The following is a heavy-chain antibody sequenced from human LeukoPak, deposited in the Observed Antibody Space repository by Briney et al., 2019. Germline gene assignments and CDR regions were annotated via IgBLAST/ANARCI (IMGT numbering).Heavy chain of an antibody. CDR1: GFTFSSYS. Sequence: GGSLRLSCAASGFTFSSYSMNWVRQAPGKGLEYVANIKQDGSDKNYVDSMEGRFTISRDNAKNSLYLQMNSLRAEDTAIYYCAKNGDRGAYCSGGTCYPYYYYYMDVWGKGTTVTISS. CDR2: IKQDGSDK. D-gene: IGHD2-15*01. V-gene: IGHV3-7*03. CDR3: AKNGDRGAYCSGGTCYPYYYYYMDV. J-gene: IGHJ6*03.